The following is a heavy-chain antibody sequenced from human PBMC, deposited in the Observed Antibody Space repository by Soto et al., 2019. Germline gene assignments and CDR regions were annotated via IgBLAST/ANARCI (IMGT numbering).Heavy chain of an antibody. CDR1: GFTFSNYA. D-gene: IGHD1-26*01. V-gene: IGHV3-23*01. J-gene: IGHJ4*02. CDR2: ISGSGRST. CDR3: AKDQIEEGANFDY. Sequence: GGSLRLSCAASGFTFSNYAMSWVRQAPGKGLEWVSTISGSGRSTYYADSVKGRFTISRDNSKNTLYLQMNSLRAEDTAVYYCAKDQIEEGANFDYGGQGTLLNVSS.